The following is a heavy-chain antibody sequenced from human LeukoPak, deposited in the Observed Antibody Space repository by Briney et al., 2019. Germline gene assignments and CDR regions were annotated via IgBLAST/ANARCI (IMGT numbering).Heavy chain of an antibody. CDR2: ITASGGST. Sequence: PGGSLRLSCTASGFTFSIYDMNWVRQAPGKGLEWVSLITASGGSTFYADSVKGRFTISRDNSKNTLYLQMNSLRVEDTAVYYCAGTSRTPEYWGQGTLVTVSS. CDR3: AGTSRTPEY. J-gene: IGHJ4*01. D-gene: IGHD6-6*01. V-gene: IGHV3-23*01. CDR1: GFTFSIYD.